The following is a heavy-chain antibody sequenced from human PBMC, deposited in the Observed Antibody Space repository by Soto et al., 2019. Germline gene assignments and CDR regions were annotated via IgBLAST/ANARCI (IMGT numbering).Heavy chain of an antibody. V-gene: IGHV4-30-2*06. CDR2: ISHLEST. D-gene: IGHD5-12*01. Sequence: SETLSLTCTVSGASISYGGFSWSWIRQSPGKGLEWIGYISHLESTYFHPSFKSRLTMSIDRTRNQFSLKLSSVTAADMAVYYCERGGGYDSFDYWGQGVLVTVYS. J-gene: IGHJ4*02. CDR1: GASISYGGFS. CDR3: ERGGGYDSFDY.